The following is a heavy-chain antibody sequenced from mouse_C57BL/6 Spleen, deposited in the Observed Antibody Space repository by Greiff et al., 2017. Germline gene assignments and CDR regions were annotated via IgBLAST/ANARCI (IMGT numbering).Heavy chain of an antibody. J-gene: IGHJ3*01. D-gene: IGHD4-1*01. V-gene: IGHV2-2*01. CDR1: GFSLTSYG. Sequence: VKLQESGPGLVQPSQSLSITCTVSGFSLTSYGVHWVRQSPGKGLEWLGVIWSGGSTDYNAAFISRLSISKDNSKSQVFFKMNSLQADDTAIYYCARDWDVDAYWGQGTLVTVSA. CDR2: IWSGGST. CDR3: ARDWDVDAY.